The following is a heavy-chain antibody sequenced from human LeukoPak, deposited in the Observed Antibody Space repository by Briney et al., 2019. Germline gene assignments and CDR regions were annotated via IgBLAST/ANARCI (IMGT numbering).Heavy chain of an antibody. D-gene: IGHD3-22*01. J-gene: IGHJ4*02. CDR1: GFTVSSNY. Sequence: GGSLRLSCAASGFTVSSNYMSWVRQAPGKGLEWVSVIYSGGSTYYADSVKGRFTISRDNSKNTLYLQMNSLRAEDTAVYYCARGLRSRGYYYPRCPFDYWGQGTLVTVSS. V-gene: IGHV3-66*01. CDR3: ARGLRSRGYYYPRCPFDY. CDR2: IYSGGST.